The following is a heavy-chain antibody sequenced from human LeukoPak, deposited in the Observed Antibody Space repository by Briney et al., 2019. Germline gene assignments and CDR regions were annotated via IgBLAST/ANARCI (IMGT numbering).Heavy chain of an antibody. CDR3: ARADYYDSSGYYLDAFDI. Sequence: PGGSLRLSCAASGFTFDDYAMHWVRQAPGKGLERVSDISWNSGSIGYADSVKGRFTISRDNAKNSLYLQMNSLRAEDTAVYYCARADYYDSSGYYLDAFDIWGQGTMVTVSS. V-gene: IGHV3-9*01. J-gene: IGHJ3*02. CDR2: ISWNSGSI. D-gene: IGHD3-22*01. CDR1: GFTFDDYA.